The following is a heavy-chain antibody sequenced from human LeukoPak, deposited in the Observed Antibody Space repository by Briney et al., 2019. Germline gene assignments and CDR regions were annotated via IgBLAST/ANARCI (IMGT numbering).Heavy chain of an antibody. CDR1: GGTFSSYA. V-gene: IGHV1-69*13. Sequence: ASVKVSCKASGGTFSSYAISWVRQAPGQGLEWMGGIIPIFGTANYAQKFQGRGTITADESTSTAYMELSSLRSEDTAVYYCARVLDGLELQDYWGQGTLVTVSS. J-gene: IGHJ4*02. CDR2: IIPIFGTA. CDR3: ARVLDGLELQDY. D-gene: IGHD1-7*01.